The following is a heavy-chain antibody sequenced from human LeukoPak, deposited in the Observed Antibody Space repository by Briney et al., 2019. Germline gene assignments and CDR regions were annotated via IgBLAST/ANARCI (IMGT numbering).Heavy chain of an antibody. CDR2: IGSSGSTI. D-gene: IGHD3-3*01. CDR3: AREAYYDFWSGYSLYFDY. J-gene: IGHJ4*02. CDR1: GFTFSDYY. Sequence: GGSLRLSCAASGFTFSDYYMSWVRQAPGKGLEWVSYIGSSGSTIYYADSVKGRFTISRDNAKNSLYLQMNSLRAEDTAVYYCAREAYYDFWSGYSLYFDYWGQGTLVTVSS. V-gene: IGHV3-11*04.